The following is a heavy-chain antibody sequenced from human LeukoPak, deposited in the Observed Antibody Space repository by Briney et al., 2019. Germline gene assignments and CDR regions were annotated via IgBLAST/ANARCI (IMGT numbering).Heavy chain of an antibody. V-gene: IGHV1-2*02. CDR2: INPNSGGT. CDR3: ARAGSSGYYYVFFDY. CDR1: GYTFTGYY. J-gene: IGHJ4*02. Sequence: GASVKVSCKASGYTFTGYYMHWVRQAPGQGLEWMGWINPNSGGTNYAQKFQGRVTMTRDTSISTAYMELSRLRSDDTAVYYCARAGSSGYYYVFFDYWGQGTLVTVSS. D-gene: IGHD3-22*01.